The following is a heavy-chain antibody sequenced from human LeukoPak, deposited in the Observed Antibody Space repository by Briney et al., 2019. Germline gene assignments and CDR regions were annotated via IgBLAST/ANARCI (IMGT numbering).Heavy chain of an antibody. Sequence: ASVKVSCKASGYTFTSYDISWVRQAPGQGLEWMGWISAYNGSTNYAQKLQGRVTMTTDTSTTTAYMELRSLRSDDTAVYYCARHGYGDPNIDYWGQGTLVTVSS. CDR2: ISAYNGST. D-gene: IGHD4-17*01. CDR3: ARHGYGDPNIDY. J-gene: IGHJ4*02. CDR1: GYTFTSYD. V-gene: IGHV1-18*01.